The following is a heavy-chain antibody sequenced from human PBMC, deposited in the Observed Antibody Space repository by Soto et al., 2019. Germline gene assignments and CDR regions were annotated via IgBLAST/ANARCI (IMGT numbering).Heavy chain of an antibody. V-gene: IGHV3-7*03. Sequence: ESGGGLVQPGGSLRLSCAASGFTFSSHWMSWVRQAPGKGLEWVANIKQDGSEKYYVDSVKGRFTISRDNAKNSLYLQMGSLRAEDTAVYYCARGNSGYVELEYWGQGILVTVSS. J-gene: IGHJ4*02. CDR3: ARGNSGYVELEY. CDR2: IKQDGSEK. CDR1: GFTFSSHW. D-gene: IGHD5-12*01.